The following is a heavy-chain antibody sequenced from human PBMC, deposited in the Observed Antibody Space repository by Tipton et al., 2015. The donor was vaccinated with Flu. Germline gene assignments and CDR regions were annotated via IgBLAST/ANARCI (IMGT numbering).Heavy chain of an antibody. CDR1: GGSLSSFY. J-gene: IGHJ4*01. D-gene: IGHD3-10*01. CDR3: ARGSGSGTFVIFDY. Sequence: TLSLTCTVSGGSLSSFYWTWIRQPAGKGLEWIGRIYSSGITKYNPSLKSRVTMSVDTSKNQFSLSLSSVTAADTAVYYCARGSGSGTFVIFDYWGHGTLVAVSS. V-gene: IGHV4-4*07. CDR2: IYSSGIT.